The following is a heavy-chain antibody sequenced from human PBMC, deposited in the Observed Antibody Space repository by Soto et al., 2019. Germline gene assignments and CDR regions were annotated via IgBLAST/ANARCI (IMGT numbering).Heavy chain of an antibody. Sequence: QVQLVESGGGVVQPGRSLRLSCATSGFTFSRYGIHWVRQAPGKGLEWVAVTSHDGTNKYYTDSVKGRFIISRDNSNNTLYLEMNSLRAEDTAVYYCAKETVATIRPTRIYYYYGLAVWGLGTTVSVSS. CDR1: GFTFSRYG. J-gene: IGHJ6*02. D-gene: IGHD5-12*01. V-gene: IGHV3-30*18. CDR3: AKETVATIRPTRIYYYYGLAV. CDR2: TSHDGTNK.